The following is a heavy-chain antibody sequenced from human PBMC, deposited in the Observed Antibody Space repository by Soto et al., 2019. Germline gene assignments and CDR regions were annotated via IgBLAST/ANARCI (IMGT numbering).Heavy chain of an antibody. J-gene: IGHJ4*02. CDR2: ISSSSSYI. CDR1: GFTFSSYS. Sequence: GGSLRLSCAASGFTFSSYSMNWVRQAPGKGLEWVSSISSSSSYIYYADSVKGRFTISRDNAKNSLYLQMNSLRAEDTAVYYCARTALSYYDSSGYSPFDYWGQGTLVTVSS. V-gene: IGHV3-21*01. CDR3: ARTALSYYDSSGYSPFDY. D-gene: IGHD3-22*01.